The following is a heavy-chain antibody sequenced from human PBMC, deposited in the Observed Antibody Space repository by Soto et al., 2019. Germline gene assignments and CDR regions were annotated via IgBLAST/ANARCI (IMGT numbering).Heavy chain of an antibody. CDR3: ARAGQYYDSSGYAN. CDR1: GYSFATSG. D-gene: IGHD3-22*01. J-gene: IGHJ4*02. CDR2: ISAYNGNT. Sequence: QVKLVQSGTEVKQPGASMKVSCKASGYSFATSGISWVRQAPGQGLERMGWISAYNGNTNYDQKLQDRVTMTTDTSTRTAYLELRNLRSDDTAVYYCARAGQYYDSSGYANWGQGTLVTVSS. V-gene: IGHV1-18*01.